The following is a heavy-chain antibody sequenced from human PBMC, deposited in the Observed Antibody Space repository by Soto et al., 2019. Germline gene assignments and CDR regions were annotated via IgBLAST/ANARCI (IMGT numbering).Heavy chain of an antibody. CDR1: GGSISSGGYS. Sequence: SETLSLTCAVSGGSISSGGYSWSWIRQPPGKGLEWIGYIYHSGSTYYNPSLKSRVTISVDRSKNQFSLKLSSVTAADTAVYYCARVEDSNYGRVYNYWGQGTLVTVPQ. CDR3: ARVEDSNYGRVYNY. J-gene: IGHJ4*02. D-gene: IGHD4-4*01. CDR2: IYHSGST. V-gene: IGHV4-30-2*01.